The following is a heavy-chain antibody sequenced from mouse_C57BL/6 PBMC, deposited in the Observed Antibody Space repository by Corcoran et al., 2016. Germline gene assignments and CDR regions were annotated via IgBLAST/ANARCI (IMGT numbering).Heavy chain of an antibody. CDR2: IYWDDDK. D-gene: IGHD2-1*01. Sequence: QVTLKEYGPGILQPSQTISLTRSFSGFSLSTYGMGVSWIRQPSGKGLEWLAHIYWDDDKRYNPSLKSRLTISKDNSRNQVFLKITSVDTADTATYYCARRRGNYGFAYWGQGTLVTVSA. CDR1: GFSLSTYGMG. CDR3: ARRRGNYGFAY. V-gene: IGHV8-12*01. J-gene: IGHJ3*01.